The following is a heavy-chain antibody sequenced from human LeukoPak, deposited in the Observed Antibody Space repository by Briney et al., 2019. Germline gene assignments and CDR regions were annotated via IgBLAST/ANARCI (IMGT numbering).Heavy chain of an antibody. D-gene: IGHD2-2*01. Sequence: ASVKVSCKASGGIFSSYAISWVRQAPGQGLEWMGGIIPIFGTANYAQKFQGRVTITADESTSTAYMELSSLRSEDTAVYYCARGRRYCSSTSCYRFHPYFDYWGQGTLVTVSS. CDR2: IIPIFGTA. J-gene: IGHJ4*02. V-gene: IGHV1-69*01. CDR1: GGIFSSYA. CDR3: ARGRRYCSSTSCYRFHPYFDY.